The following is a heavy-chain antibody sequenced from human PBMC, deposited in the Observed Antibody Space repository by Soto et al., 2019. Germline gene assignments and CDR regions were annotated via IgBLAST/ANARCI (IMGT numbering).Heavy chain of an antibody. V-gene: IGHV3-23*01. Sequence: PGGSLRLSCAASGFTLSSYAMSWVRQAPGKGLEWVSAISGSGGSTYYADSVKGRFTISRDNSKNTLYLQMNSLRAEDTAVYYCAIDYYYSSGYYYYYVNDFPAQRSTDIGS. J-gene: IGHJ6*02. CDR1: GFTLSSYA. D-gene: IGHD3-22*01. CDR3: AIDYYYSSGYYYYYVNDF. CDR2: ISGSGGST.